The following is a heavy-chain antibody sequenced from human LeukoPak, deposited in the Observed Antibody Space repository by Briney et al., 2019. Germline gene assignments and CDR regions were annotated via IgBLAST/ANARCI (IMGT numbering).Heavy chain of an antibody. CDR3: ARHPYSSSWYHFYYYGMDV. Sequence: PGGSLRLSCAASGFTFSSYSMNWVRQAPGKGLEWVSSISSSSSYIYYADSVKGRFTISRDNAKNSLYLQMNSLRAEDTAVYYCARHPYSSSWYHFYYYGMDVWGQGTTVTVSS. CDR1: GFTFSSYS. D-gene: IGHD6-13*01. V-gene: IGHV3-21*01. J-gene: IGHJ6*02. CDR2: ISSSSSYI.